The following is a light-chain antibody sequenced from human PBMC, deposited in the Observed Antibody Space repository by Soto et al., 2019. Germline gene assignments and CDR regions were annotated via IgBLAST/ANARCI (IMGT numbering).Light chain of an antibody. CDR2: EVS. CDR3: TSYTPSRIHV. J-gene: IGLJ1*01. CDR1: SGDIGGYNY. Sequence: QSVLTQPASVSGSPGQSITISCTGTSGDIGGYNYVSWYQQHPGKAPKLMIYEVSNRPSGVSNRFSGSKSGNTASLTISGLQAEDEAAYPCTSYTPSRIHVFGPRTTVT. V-gene: IGLV2-14*01.